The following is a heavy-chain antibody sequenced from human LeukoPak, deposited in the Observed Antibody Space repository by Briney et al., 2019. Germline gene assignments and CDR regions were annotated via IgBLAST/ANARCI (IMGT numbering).Heavy chain of an antibody. CDR1: GFTFSSYS. CDR2: ISSSSSTI. CDR3: ARELQNYYDSSGSSDAFDI. D-gene: IGHD3-22*01. V-gene: IGHV3-48*01. J-gene: IGHJ3*02. Sequence: PGGSLRLSCAASGFTFSSYSMNWVRQAPGKGLEWVSYISSSSSTIYYADSVKGRFTISRDNAKNLLYLQMNSLRAEDTAVYYCARELQNYYDSSGSSDAFDIWGQGTMVTVSS.